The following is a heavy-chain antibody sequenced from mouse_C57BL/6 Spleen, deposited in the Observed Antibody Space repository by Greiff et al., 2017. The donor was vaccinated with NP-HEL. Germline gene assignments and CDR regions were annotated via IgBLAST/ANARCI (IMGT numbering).Heavy chain of an antibody. CDR2: INPNNGGT. Sequence: EVQLQQSGPELVKPGASVKIPCKASGYTFTDYNMDWVKQSHGKSLEWIGDINPNNGGTIYNQKFKGKATLTVDKSSSTAYMELRSLTSEDTAVYECARRDDYEDLDYWGQGTTLTVSS. D-gene: IGHD2-4*01. CDR3: ARRDDYEDLDY. CDR1: GYTFTDYN. V-gene: IGHV1-18*01. J-gene: IGHJ2*01.